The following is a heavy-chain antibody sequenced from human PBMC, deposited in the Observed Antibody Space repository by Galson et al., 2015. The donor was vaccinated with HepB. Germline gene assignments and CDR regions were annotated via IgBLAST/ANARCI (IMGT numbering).Heavy chain of an antibody. CDR2: ISSSGSTI. Sequence: SLRLSCAASGFTFSSYEMNWVRQAPGKGLEWVSYISSSGSTIYYADSVKGRFTISRDNAKNSLYLQMNSLRAEDTAVYYCARAGYYYGSGSYPYYYYGMDVWGQGTTVTVSS. V-gene: IGHV3-48*03. CDR3: ARAGYYYGSGSYPYYYYGMDV. D-gene: IGHD3-10*01. J-gene: IGHJ6*02. CDR1: GFTFSSYE.